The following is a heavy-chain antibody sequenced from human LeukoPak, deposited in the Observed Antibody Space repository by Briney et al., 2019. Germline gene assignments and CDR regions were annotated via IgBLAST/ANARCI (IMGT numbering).Heavy chain of an antibody. CDR3: ATTKAPAAIERGEGTFEI. Sequence: ASVKVSCKASGYTFTSYDINWVRQATGQGLEWMGWMNPNSGNTGYAQKFQGRVTMTRNTSISTAYMELSSLRSDDTASYYCATTKAPAAIERGEGTFEIWGQGTMVIVSS. CDR2: MNPNSGNT. J-gene: IGHJ3*02. CDR1: GYTFTSYD. V-gene: IGHV1-8*01. D-gene: IGHD2-2*02.